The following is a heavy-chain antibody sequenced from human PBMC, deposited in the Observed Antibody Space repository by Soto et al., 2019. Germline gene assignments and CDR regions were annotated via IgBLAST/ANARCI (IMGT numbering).Heavy chain of an antibody. CDR1: GGSFSGYY. Sequence: SETLSLTCAVYGGSFSGYYWSWIRQPPGKGLEWIGEINHSGSTNYNPSLKSRVTISVDTSKNQFPLKLSSVTAADTAVYYCARDLAPWIAAAGTEGWFDPWGQGTLVTVSS. CDR2: INHSGST. V-gene: IGHV4-34*01. J-gene: IGHJ5*02. CDR3: ARDLAPWIAAAGTEGWFDP. D-gene: IGHD6-13*01.